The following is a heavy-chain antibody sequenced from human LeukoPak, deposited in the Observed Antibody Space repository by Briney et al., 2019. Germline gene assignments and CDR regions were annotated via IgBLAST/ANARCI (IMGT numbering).Heavy chain of an antibody. J-gene: IGHJ4*02. Sequence: GGSLRLSCAASGFTFSSYNMKWVRQAPGKGLEWVSYITSSSSAIYYADSVKGRFTLSRDNAKNSLYLQMNSLRAEDTAAYYCARLRYWTPGTAFDYWGQGTLVTVSS. CDR3: ARLRYWTPGTAFDY. V-gene: IGHV3-48*01. CDR1: GFTFSSYN. D-gene: IGHD1-1*01. CDR2: ITSSSSAI.